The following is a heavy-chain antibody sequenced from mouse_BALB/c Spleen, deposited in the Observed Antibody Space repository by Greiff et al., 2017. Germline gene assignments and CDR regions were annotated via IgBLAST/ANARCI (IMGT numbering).Heavy chain of an antibody. CDR1: GYTFTEYT. Sequence: VQLLQSGPELVKPGASVKISCKTSGYTFTEYTMHWVKQSHGKSLEWIGGINPNNGGTSYNQKFKGKATLTVDESSSTAYMELRSLTSEDSAVYYCATGYYGSSYGFAYWGQGTLVTVSA. D-gene: IGHD1-1*01. CDR2: INPNNGGT. V-gene: IGHV1-18*01. J-gene: IGHJ3*01. CDR3: ATGYYGSSYGFAY.